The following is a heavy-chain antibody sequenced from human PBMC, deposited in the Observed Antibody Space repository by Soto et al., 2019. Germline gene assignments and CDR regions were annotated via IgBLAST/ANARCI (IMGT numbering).Heavy chain of an antibody. CDR1: GGSISSYY. CDR2: IYYSGST. CDR3: SRSLSGYCSGGSCYYYYYMDV. J-gene: IGHJ6*03. Sequence: SETLSLTCTVSGGSISSYYWSWIRQPPGKGLEWIGYIYYSGSTNYNPSLKSRVTISVDTSKNQFSLKLSSVTAADTAVYYCSRSLSGYCSGGSCYYYYYMDVWGKGTTVTVSS. D-gene: IGHD2-15*01. V-gene: IGHV4-59*01.